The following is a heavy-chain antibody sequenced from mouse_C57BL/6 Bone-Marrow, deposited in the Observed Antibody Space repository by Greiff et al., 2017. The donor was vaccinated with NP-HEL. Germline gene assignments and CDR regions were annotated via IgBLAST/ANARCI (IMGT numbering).Heavy chain of an antibody. D-gene: IGHD2-3*01. J-gene: IGHJ2*01. V-gene: IGHV1-55*01. CDR1: GYTFTSYW. Sequence: QVQLKQPGAELVKPGASVKMSCKASGYTFTSYWITWVKQRPGQGLEWIGDIYPGSGSTNYNEKFKSKATLTVDTSSSTAYMQLSSLTSEDSAVYYCARCDGYYFYYFDYWGQGTTLTVSS. CDR2: IYPGSGST. CDR3: ARCDGYYFYYFDY.